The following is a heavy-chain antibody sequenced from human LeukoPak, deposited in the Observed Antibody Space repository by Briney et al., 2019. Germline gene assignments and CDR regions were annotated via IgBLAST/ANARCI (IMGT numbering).Heavy chain of an antibody. CDR3: ARLPTGFPNWFDP. J-gene: IGHJ5*02. D-gene: IGHD2-8*02. CDR1: GGSIISSCYN. CDR2: IYYSGTT. Sequence: SETVSLTCTVSGGSIISSCYNWGWIRQPPGKGLEWIGTIYYSGTTYYNPSLQSRVTISVDTSKNEFSLKVNSVTAADTAVYYCARLPTGFPNWFDPWGQGTRVTVSS. V-gene: IGHV4-39*01.